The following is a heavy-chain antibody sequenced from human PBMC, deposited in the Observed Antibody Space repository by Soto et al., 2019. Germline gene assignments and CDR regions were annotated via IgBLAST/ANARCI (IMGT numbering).Heavy chain of an antibody. J-gene: IGHJ6*02. V-gene: IGHV4-31*03. CDR1: GGSISSGGYY. D-gene: IGHD2-15*01. Sequence: QVQLQESGPGLVKPSQTLSLTCTVSGGSISSGGYYWSRIRPHPGQGLEWIGYTYYSGTTYYNPSIKSRVSISVELSKNQFSRKLSSVTADDTAVYYCASTSSIYISAVVKYYYYYYDMDVWGQGTTVTVYS. CDR2: TYYSGTT. CDR3: ASTSSIYISAVVKYYYYYYDMDV.